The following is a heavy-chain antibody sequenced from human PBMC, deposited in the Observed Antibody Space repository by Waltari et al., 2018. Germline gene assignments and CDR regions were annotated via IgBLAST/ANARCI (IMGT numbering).Heavy chain of an antibody. Sequence: EVQLVESGGGLVQPGGSLRLSCEASGFPFSNYWMSWVRQAPGKGLEWVANIKQDGSEKYCVDSVKGRFTISRDNAKNSLYLQMNSLRAEDTAVYYCARDRDTMVRGVISQWGQGTLVTVSS. CDR1: GFPFSNYW. CDR3: ARDRDTMVRGVISQ. CDR2: IKQDGSEK. D-gene: IGHD3-10*01. V-gene: IGHV3-7*01. J-gene: IGHJ4*02.